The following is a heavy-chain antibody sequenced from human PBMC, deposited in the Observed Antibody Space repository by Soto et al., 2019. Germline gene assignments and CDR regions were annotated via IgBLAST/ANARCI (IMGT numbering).Heavy chain of an antibody. V-gene: IGHV1-2*06. CDR3: ASGASSRESKSLDY. J-gene: IGHJ4*02. D-gene: IGHD3-16*01. CDR2: FNPYGGDT. Sequence: GASVKVSCKAYGYIFSGYYLPWVRQAPGQRLEWMGRFNPYGGDTIFAQKFQGRVTMTRDTSTTTSYMDLSRLISDDPAASYCASGASSRESKSLDYWGQGNMVTVSS. CDR1: GYIFSGYY.